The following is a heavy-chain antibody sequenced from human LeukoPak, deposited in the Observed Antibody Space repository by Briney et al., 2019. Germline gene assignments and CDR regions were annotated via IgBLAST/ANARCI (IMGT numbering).Heavy chain of an antibody. D-gene: IGHD6-13*01. CDR2: INPNSGGT. CDR3: ARGSRIAAAGSHY. CDR1: GYTFTGYY. Sequence: ASVKLSCKASGYTFTGYYMHWVRQAPGQGLEWMGWINPNSGGTNYAQKFQGRVTMTRDTSISTAYMELSRLRSDDTAVYYCARGSRIAAAGSHYWGQGTLVTVSS. V-gene: IGHV1-2*02. J-gene: IGHJ4*02.